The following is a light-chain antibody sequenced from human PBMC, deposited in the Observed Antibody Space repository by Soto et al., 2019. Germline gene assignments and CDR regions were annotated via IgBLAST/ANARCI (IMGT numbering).Light chain of an antibody. Sequence: EIVMTQSPATLSRSPGDGATLSCRASQSVGSNLAWYQQKPGQAPRLLIYGAATRATGIPARFSGSGSGTDFTLTISSLQAEDFAVYYCQQYNNWPPITFGQGTKVDIK. J-gene: IGKJ1*01. CDR2: GAA. CDR1: QSVGSN. CDR3: QQYNNWPPIT. V-gene: IGKV3-15*01.